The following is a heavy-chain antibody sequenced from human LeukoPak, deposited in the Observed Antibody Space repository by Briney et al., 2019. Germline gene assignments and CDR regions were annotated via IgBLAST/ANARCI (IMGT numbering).Heavy chain of an antibody. CDR3: ALSNPYYDILTGNDALDI. Sequence: SETLSLTCAVYGGSFSGYYWSWIRQPPGKGLEWIGEINHSGSTNYNPSLKSRVTISVDTSKNQFSLKLSSVTAADTAVYYCALSNPYYDILTGNDALDIWGQGTMVTVSS. J-gene: IGHJ3*02. CDR2: INHSGST. V-gene: IGHV4-34*01. D-gene: IGHD3-9*01. CDR1: GGSFSGYY.